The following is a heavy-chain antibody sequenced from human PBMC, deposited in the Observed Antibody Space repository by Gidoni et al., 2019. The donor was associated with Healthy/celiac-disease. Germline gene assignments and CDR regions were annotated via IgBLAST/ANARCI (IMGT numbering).Heavy chain of an antibody. D-gene: IGHD6-19*01. CDR1: GFTFSGSA. CDR2: IRSKANSYAT. CDR3: TLKWAVAGSNWFDP. V-gene: IGHV3-73*01. Sequence: EVQLVESGGGLVQPGGSLKLSCAASGFTFSGSAMHWVRQASGKGLEWVGRIRSKANSYATAYAASVKGRFTISRDDSKNTAYLQMNSLKTEDTAVYYCTLKWAVAGSNWFDPWGQGTLVTVSS. J-gene: IGHJ5*02.